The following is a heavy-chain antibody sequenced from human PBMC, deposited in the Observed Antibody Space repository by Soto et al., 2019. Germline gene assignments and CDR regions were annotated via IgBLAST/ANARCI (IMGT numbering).Heavy chain of an antibody. CDR3: ARALGYCSSTSCYRDYGMDV. V-gene: IGHV4-59*01. J-gene: IGHJ6*02. Sequence: SSETLSLTCTVSGGSISSYYWSWIRQPPGKGLEWIGYIYYSGSTNYNPSLKSRVTISVDTSKNQFSLKLSSVTAADTAVYYCARALGYCSSTSCYRDYGMDVWGQGTTVTVSS. CDR2: IYYSGST. CDR1: GGSISSYY. D-gene: IGHD2-2*02.